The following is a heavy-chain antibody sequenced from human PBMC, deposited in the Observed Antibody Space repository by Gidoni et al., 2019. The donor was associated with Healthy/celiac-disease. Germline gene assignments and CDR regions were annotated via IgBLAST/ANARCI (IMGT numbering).Heavy chain of an antibody. D-gene: IGHD3-3*01. J-gene: IGHJ6*03. Sequence: QVQLQESGPGLVKPSGTLSLTCAVSGGSISSSNWWSWVRQPPGKGLEWIGEIYHSGSTNYNPSLKSRVTISVDKSKNQFSLKLSSVTAADTAVYYCASTPLYYDFWSVSDSPRLNYYMDVWGKGTTVTVSS. CDR1: GGSISSSNW. CDR3: ASTPLYYDFWSVSDSPRLNYYMDV. CDR2: IYHSGST. V-gene: IGHV4-4*02.